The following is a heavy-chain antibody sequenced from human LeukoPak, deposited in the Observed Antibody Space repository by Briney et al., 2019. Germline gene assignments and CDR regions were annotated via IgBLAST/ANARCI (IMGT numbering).Heavy chain of an antibody. CDR1: GESMSDYS. CDR2: IYTSYFT. Sequence: SETLSLTCTISGESMSDYSWSWLRQPAGKELEWIGRIYTSYFTEYNLSLDGRVTMSIDTSKNQFSLMLDSVTAADTAIYYCARVHIVTGTYFDSWGQGALVTVSS. V-gene: IGHV4-4*07. D-gene: IGHD3-10*01. CDR3: ARVHIVTGTYFDS. J-gene: IGHJ4*02.